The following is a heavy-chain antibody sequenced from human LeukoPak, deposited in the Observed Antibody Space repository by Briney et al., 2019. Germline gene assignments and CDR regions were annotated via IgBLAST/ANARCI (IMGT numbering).Heavy chain of an antibody. J-gene: IGHJ4*02. CDR2: ISTTGGYT. D-gene: IGHD5-24*01. CDR3: AKKPATIKFPFDI. V-gene: IGHV3-23*01. Sequence: GGSLRLSCVGSGFSFSTYDMGWVRQTPGKGLEWVSAISTTGGYTEDADSVKGRFTIPRDNSQNTLFLQMHSLRAEDTAVYYCAKKPATIKFPFDIWGQGTLVTVSP. CDR1: GFSFSTYD.